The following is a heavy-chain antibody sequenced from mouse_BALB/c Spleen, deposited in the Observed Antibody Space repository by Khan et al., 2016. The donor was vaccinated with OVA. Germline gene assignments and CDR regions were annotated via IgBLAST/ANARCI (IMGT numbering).Heavy chain of an antibody. CDR1: GYIFTSYW. D-gene: IGHD3-2*02. CDR3: AREEALYHFDH. Sequence: QVQLQQSGAELVRPGASVKLSCKTSGYIFTSYWIHWIKQRSGQGLEWIARIYPGTDNSYYNEKFKDKATLTADKSSSTAYMQRSSLKSEDSDVYCGAREEALYHFDHWGQGTTLTVSS. V-gene: IGHV1S132*01. CDR2: IYPGTDNS. J-gene: IGHJ2*01.